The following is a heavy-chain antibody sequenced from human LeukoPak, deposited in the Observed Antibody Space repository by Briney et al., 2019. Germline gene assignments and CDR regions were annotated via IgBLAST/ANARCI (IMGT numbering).Heavy chain of an antibody. V-gene: IGHV3-23*01. J-gene: IGHJ5*02. CDR3: ARDRTTVTTSWFDP. Sequence: GVSLRLSCAASGFTFSSYAMSWVRQAPGKGLEWVSFISGSGGSTYYADSVKGRFTISRDNSKSTVFVQMNSLRAEDTAVYYCARDRTTVTTSWFDPWGRGTLVTVSS. CDR1: GFTFSSYA. D-gene: IGHD4-11*01. CDR2: ISGSGGST.